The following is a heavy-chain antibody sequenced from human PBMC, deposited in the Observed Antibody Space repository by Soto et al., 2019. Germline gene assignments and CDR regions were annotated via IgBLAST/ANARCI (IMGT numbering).Heavy chain of an antibody. CDR1: GGSFSGYY. CDR2: INHSGST. D-gene: IGHD2-2*01. J-gene: IGHJ4*02. Sequence: SETLSLTCAVYGGSFSGYYWSWIRQPPGKGLEWIGEINHSGSTNYNPSLKSRVTISVDTSKNQFSLKLSSVTAADTAVYYCATSFVVVPAATLYYFDYWGQGTLVTVSS. V-gene: IGHV4-34*01. CDR3: ATSFVVVPAATLYYFDY.